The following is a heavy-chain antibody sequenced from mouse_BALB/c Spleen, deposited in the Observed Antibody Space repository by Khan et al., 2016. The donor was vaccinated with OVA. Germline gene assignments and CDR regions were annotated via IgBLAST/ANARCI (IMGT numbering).Heavy chain of an antibody. CDR1: GYSITTNYA. V-gene: IGHV3-2*02. D-gene: IGHD1-1*01. CDR3: ARKNYYGYAVDY. J-gene: IGHJ4*01. Sequence: EVQLQESGPGLVKPSQSLSLTCTVTGYSITTNYAWDWIRQFPGNKLEWMGYISYSGSTSYNPSIKSRISITRDTSKNQFFLTLNSVTTEDTSTYDCARKNYYGYAVDYWGQGTSVTVSS. CDR2: ISYSGST.